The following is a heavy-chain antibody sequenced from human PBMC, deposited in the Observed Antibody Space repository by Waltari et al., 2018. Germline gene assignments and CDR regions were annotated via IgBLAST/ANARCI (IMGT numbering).Heavy chain of an antibody. CDR1: GFTFDDYA. D-gene: IGHD3-16*01. CDR2: ISWNSGSI. CDR3: ATKGGRGG. V-gene: IGHV3-9*01. Sequence: EVQLVESGGGLVQPGRSLRLSCAASGFTFDDYAMHWVRQAPGKGLEWVSGISWNSGSIGYVDSVKGRFTISRDNAKNSLYLQMNSLRAEDTALYYCATKGGRGGWGQGTLVTVSS. J-gene: IGHJ4*02.